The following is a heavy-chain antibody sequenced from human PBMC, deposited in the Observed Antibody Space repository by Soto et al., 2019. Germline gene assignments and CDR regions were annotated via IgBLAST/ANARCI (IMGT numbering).Heavy chain of an antibody. CDR1: GFTFSSYS. CDR3: ARDHRGSGHPIFDY. J-gene: IGHJ4*02. CDR2: ISSSSSTI. Sequence: GGSLRLSCAASGFTFSSYSMNWVRQAPGKGLEWVSYISSSSSTIYYADSVKGRFTISRDNAKNSLYLQMNSLRAEDTAVYYCARDHRGSGHPIFDYWGQGTLVTV. D-gene: IGHD6-19*01. V-gene: IGHV3-48*01.